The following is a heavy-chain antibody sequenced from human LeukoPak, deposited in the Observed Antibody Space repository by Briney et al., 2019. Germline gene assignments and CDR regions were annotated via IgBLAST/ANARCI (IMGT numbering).Heavy chain of an antibody. Sequence: GGSLRLSCAASGFTFSSYGMHWVRQAPGKGLEWVAFIRYDGSNKYYADSVKGRFTISRDNSKNTLYLQMNSLRAEDTAVYYCARGSQYNILTGFIVGAMDDFDYWGQGTLVTVSS. CDR2: IRYDGSNK. V-gene: IGHV3-30*02. CDR1: GFTFSSYG. CDR3: ARGSQYNILTGFIVGAMDDFDY. J-gene: IGHJ4*02. D-gene: IGHD3-9*01.